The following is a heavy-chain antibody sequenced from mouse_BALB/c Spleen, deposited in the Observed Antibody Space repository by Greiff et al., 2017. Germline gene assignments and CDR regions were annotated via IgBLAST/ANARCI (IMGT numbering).Heavy chain of an antibody. CDR3: ARLVPYYFDY. CDR2: IYPYNGGT. J-gene: IGHJ2*01. V-gene: IGHV1S29*02. Sequence: EVQLQESGPELVKPGASVKISCKASGYTFTDYNMHWVKQSHGKSLEWIGYIYPYNGGTGYNQKFKSKATLTVDNSSSTAYMELRSLTSEDSAVYYCARLVPYYFDYWGQGTTLTVSS. CDR1: GYTFTDYN.